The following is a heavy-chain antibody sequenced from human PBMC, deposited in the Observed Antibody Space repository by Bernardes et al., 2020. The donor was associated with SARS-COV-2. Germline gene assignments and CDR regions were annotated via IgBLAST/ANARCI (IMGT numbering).Heavy chain of an antibody. CDR1: GGSVSSDRYY. D-gene: IGHD1-26*01. CDR2: IYYSGSP. J-gene: IGHJ4*02. V-gene: IGHV4-61*01. CDR3: ATLSRSGLFDY. Sequence: SETLSLTCTVSGGSVSSDRYYWSWIRQPPGKGLEWIGYIYYSGSPKYNPSLKSRVIISVDTSKNQFSLKLSSVIAADTAVYYCATLSRSGLFDYWGQGTLVTVSS.